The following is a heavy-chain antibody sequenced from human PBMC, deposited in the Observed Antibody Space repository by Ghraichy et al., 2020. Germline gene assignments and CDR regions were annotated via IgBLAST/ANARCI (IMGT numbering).Heavy chain of an antibody. CDR3: ARDPPLGSPGVVIMGSNWFDP. Sequence: ESLNISCAVYGGSFSGYYWSWIRQPPGKGLEWIGEINHSGSTNYNPSLKSRVTISVDTSKNQFSLKLSSVTAADTAVYYCARDPPLGSPGVVIMGSNWFDPWGQGTLVTVSS. CDR1: GGSFSGYY. D-gene: IGHD3-3*01. J-gene: IGHJ5*02. CDR2: INHSGST. V-gene: IGHV4-34*01.